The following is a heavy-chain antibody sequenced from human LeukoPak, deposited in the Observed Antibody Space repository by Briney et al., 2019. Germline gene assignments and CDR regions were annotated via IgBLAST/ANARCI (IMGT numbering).Heavy chain of an antibody. CDR1: GFTCSSYV. D-gene: IGHD3-22*01. V-gene: IGHV3-23*01. CDR2: IGESGDNT. Sequence: GGSLRLSCAASGFTCSSYVMSWVRHAPGKGLEWVSGIGESGDNTYYADSVKGRFTISRDTSKSTLYLQLNSLRAEDTAIYYCAKGIHSTGYYPFDYWGQGTLVTVSS. J-gene: IGHJ4*02. CDR3: AKGIHSTGYYPFDY.